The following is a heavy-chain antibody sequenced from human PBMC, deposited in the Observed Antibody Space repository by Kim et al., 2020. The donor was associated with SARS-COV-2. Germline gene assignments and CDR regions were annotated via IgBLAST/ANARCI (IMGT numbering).Heavy chain of an antibody. Sequence: ASVKVSCKASGYTFTGYYMHWVRQAPGQGLEWMGRINPNSGGTNYAQKFQGRVTMTRDTSISTAYMELSRLRSDDTAVYYCARGGYCSSTSCRGNWFDPWGQGTLVTVSS. J-gene: IGHJ5*02. CDR1: GYTFTGYY. V-gene: IGHV1-2*06. D-gene: IGHD2-2*01. CDR3: ARGGYCSSTSCRGNWFDP. CDR2: INPNSGGT.